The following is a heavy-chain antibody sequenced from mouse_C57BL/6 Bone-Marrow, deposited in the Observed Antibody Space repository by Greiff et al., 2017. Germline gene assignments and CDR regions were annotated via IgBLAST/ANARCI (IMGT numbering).Heavy chain of an antibody. V-gene: IGHV5-9-1*02. Sequence: EVQLVESGAGLVKPGGSLKLSCAASGFTFSSYAMSWVRQTPETRLEWVAYISSGGDYIYYADTVKGRFTFSRDNARNTLYLQMSSLKSEDTAMYYCTRDRDGCYGRFAYGGQGTLVTVSA. J-gene: IGHJ3*01. CDR1: GFTFSSYA. D-gene: IGHD2-3*01. CDR2: ISSGGDYI. CDR3: TRDRDGCYGRFAY.